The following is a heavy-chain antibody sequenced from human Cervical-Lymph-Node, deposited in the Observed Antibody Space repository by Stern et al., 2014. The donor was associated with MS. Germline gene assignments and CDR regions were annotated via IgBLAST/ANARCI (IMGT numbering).Heavy chain of an antibody. Sequence: VQLVESGGGVVPTGRSLTLSCATSGFTFSNYGMHWVPQAPGEGLQWVAAISFDSKNKYYAESVKGRFNISRDNSKNIVFLQVNRLRVEDTAVYYCAKVGANSLFDYWGHGTLVSVSP. V-gene: IGHV3-30*18. CDR1: GFTFSNYG. J-gene: IGHJ4*01. D-gene: IGHD4/OR15-4a*01. CDR2: ISFDSKNK. CDR3: AKVGANSLFDY.